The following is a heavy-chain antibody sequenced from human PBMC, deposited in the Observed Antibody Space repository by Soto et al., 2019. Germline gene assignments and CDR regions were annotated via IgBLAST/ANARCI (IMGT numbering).Heavy chain of an antibody. Sequence: PSETLSLTCTVSGGSISSGGYYWSWIRQHPGKGLEWIGYIYYSGSTYYNPSLKSRVTISVDTSKNQFSLKLSSVTAADTAVYYCARRDRAGYSYGYFPHYYFDYWGQGTLVTVYS. CDR1: GGSISSGGYY. D-gene: IGHD5-18*01. CDR3: ARRDRAGYSYGYFPHYYFDY. CDR2: IYYSGST. V-gene: IGHV4-31*03. J-gene: IGHJ4*02.